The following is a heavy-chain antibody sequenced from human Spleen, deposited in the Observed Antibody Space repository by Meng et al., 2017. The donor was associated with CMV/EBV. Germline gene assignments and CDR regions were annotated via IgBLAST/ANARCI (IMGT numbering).Heavy chain of an antibody. CDR1: GFTFSSYG. D-gene: IGHD6-13*01. CDR3: AKLQAADHYFDY. V-gene: IGHV3-30*02. CDR2: IRYDGSNK. J-gene: IGHJ4*02. Sequence: QVQLVESGGGVVQPGGSLRLSCAASGFTFSSYGMHWVHQAPGKGLEWVAFIRYDGSNKYYADSVKGRFTISRDNSKNTLYLQMNSLRAEDTAVYYCAKLQAADHYFDYWGQGTLVTVSS.